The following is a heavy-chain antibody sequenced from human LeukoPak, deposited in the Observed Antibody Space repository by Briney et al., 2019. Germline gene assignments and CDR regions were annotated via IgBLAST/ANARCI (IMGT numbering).Heavy chain of an antibody. J-gene: IGHJ3*01. D-gene: IGHD5-24*01. CDR1: GFTFSSYG. CDR3: ARGFDGYYGFDL. Sequence: PGRSLRLSCAASGFTFSSYGMHWVRQAPGKGLEWVAVISYDGSNEYYADSVKGRLTISRDNAKNSIYVQMNSLRAEDAAVYYCARGFDGYYGFDLWGQGTMVTVSS. CDR2: ISYDGSNE. V-gene: IGHV3-30*03.